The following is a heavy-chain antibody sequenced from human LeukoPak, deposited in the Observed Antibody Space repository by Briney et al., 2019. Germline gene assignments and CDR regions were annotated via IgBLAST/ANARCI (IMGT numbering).Heavy chain of an antibody. V-gene: IGHV3-21*01. CDR3: AKPRRGSSWAFDY. CDR2: ISSSSSYI. D-gene: IGHD6-13*01. Sequence: GGSLRLSCAASGFTFSSYSMNWVRQAPGKGLEWVSSISSSSSYIYYADSVKGRFTISRDNAKNSLYLQMNSLRAEDTAVYYCAKPRRGSSWAFDYWGQGTLVTVSS. J-gene: IGHJ4*02. CDR1: GFTFSSYS.